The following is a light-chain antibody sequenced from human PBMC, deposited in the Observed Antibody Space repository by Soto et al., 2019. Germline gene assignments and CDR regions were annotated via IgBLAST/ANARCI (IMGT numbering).Light chain of an antibody. Sequence: RASRSVDSYLAWYHQKPGQAPRLLISDASNRATGIPARFSGSGSGTEFALAISCLQPEDTAVYFCQPHSECPGSFGQGTKVDIK. V-gene: IGKV3-11*01. CDR3: QPHSECPGS. CDR1: RSVDSY. J-gene: IGKJ1*01. CDR2: DAS.